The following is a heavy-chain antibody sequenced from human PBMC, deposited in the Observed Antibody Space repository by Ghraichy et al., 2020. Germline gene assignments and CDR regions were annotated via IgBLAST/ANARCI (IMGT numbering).Heavy chain of an antibody. D-gene: IGHD5-18*01. V-gene: IGHV4-61*02. CDR3: ARDGRETGYSYGGYYYYGMDV. CDR1: GGSISSGSYY. J-gene: IGHJ6*02. CDR2: IYTSGST. Sequence: SETLSLTCTVSGGSISSGSYYWSWIRQPAGKGLEWIGRIYTSGSTNYNPSLKSRVTISVDTSKNQFSLKLSSVTAADTAVYYCARDGRETGYSYGGYYYYGMDVWGQGTTVTVSS.